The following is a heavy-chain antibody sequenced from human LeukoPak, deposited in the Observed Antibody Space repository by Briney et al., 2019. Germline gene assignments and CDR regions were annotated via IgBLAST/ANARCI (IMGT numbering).Heavy chain of an antibody. Sequence: GESLKISCKGSGYSFTSNWITWVRQMPGKGLEWMGRIDPTDSYTTYSPSFQGHVTISADKSISTAYLQWNSLKASDTAMYYCARLPSGYSGYPYSDYWGQGTLVTVSS. D-gene: IGHD5-12*01. CDR1: GYSFTSNW. CDR3: ARLPSGYSGYPYSDY. V-gene: IGHV5-10-1*01. CDR2: IDPTDSYT. J-gene: IGHJ4*02.